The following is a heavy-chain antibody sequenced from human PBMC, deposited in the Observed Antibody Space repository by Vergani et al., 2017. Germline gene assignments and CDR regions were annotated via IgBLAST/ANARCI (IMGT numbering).Heavy chain of an antibody. CDR3: ARARCSSTSCYYYGMDV. Sequence: QVQLQQWGAGLLKPSETLSLTCAVYGGSFSGYYWSWIRQPPGKGLEWIGEINHSGSTNYNPSLKSRVTISVDTSKNQFSLKLSSVTAADTAVYYCARARCSSTSCYYYGMDVWGQGTTVTVSS. V-gene: IGHV4-34*01. CDR1: GGSFSGYY. CDR2: INHSGST. D-gene: IGHD2-2*01. J-gene: IGHJ6*02.